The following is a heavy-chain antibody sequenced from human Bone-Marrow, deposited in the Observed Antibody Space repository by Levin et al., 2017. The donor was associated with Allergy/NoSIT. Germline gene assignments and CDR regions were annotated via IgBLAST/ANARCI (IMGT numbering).Heavy chain of an antibody. V-gene: IGHV3-21*01. CDR3: ARDLDIVVVVDATSYDSYYGMDV. J-gene: IGHJ6*02. CDR2: ITKSGSHI. D-gene: IGHD2-15*01. Sequence: AGGSLRLSCAASGFTLSPYSMNWVRQPPGKGLEWVSSITKSGSHIYYADSVKGRFTISRDNAKNSLFLQMNSLRVEDTAVYYCARDLDIVVVVDATSYDSYYGMDVWGQGTTVTVSS. CDR1: GFTLSPYS.